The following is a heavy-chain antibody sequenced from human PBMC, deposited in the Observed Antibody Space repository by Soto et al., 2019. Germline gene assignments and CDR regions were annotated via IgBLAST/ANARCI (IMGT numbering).Heavy chain of an antibody. D-gene: IGHD3-10*01. V-gene: IGHV1-2*02. J-gene: IGHJ3*02. CDR2: INPNSGGT. CDR3: AAVIEFNGAFDI. Sequence: ASVKVSCKASGYTFTGYYMHWVRQAPGQGLEWMGWINPNSGGTNYAQKFQGRVTMTRDTSISTAYMELSRLRPDNTAVYYCAAVIEFNGAFDIWGQGTMVTVSS. CDR1: GYTFTGYY.